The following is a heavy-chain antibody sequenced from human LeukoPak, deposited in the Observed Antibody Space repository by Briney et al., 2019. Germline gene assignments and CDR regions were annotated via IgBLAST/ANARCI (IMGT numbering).Heavy chain of an antibody. CDR1: GFTFSSSA. CDR3: AIDRYSSGWYTFDY. CDR2: ISGSGGNT. J-gene: IGHJ4*02. V-gene: IGHV3-23*01. Sequence: GGSLRLSCAASGFTFSSSAMTWVRQAPGKGLEWVSLISGSGGNTYYADSVKGRFTISRDNSKNSLDLQMNSLRAEDTAVYYCAIDRYSSGWYTFDYWGQGTLVTVSS. D-gene: IGHD6-19*01.